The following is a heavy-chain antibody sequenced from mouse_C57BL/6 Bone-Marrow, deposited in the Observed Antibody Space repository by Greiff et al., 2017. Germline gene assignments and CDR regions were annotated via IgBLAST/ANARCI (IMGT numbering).Heavy chain of an antibody. V-gene: IGHV1-52*01. J-gene: IGHJ1*03. Sequence: VQLQQPGAELVRPGSSVKLSCKASGYTFTSYWMHWVKQMPIQGLEWIGNLDPSDSETLYNQTFKDKDTLTVDKPSSTAYLKLSSLTSEDSAVYYCARKGYFDVWGTGTTVTVSS. CDR1: GYTFTSYW. CDR3: ARKGYFDV. CDR2: LDPSDSET.